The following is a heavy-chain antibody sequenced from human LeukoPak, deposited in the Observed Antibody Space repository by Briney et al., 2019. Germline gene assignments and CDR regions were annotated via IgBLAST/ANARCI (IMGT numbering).Heavy chain of an antibody. D-gene: IGHD3-3*01. CDR1: GYTFTTYG. CDR2: ISAYNGNT. V-gene: IGHV1-18*01. J-gene: IGHJ4*02. Sequence: GASVKVSCKASGYTFTTYGISWVRQAPGQGLEWMGWISAYNGNTNYAQKFQGRVSMTTDTSTSTANMELRSLRSDDTAVYYCARAPYYDFWSGYHYYFDYWGQGTLVTVSS. CDR3: ARAPYYDFWSGYHYYFDY.